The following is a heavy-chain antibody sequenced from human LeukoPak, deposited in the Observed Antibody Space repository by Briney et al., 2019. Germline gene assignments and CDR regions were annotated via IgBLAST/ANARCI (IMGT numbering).Heavy chain of an antibody. D-gene: IGHD3-10*01. Sequence: PGGSLRLSCAASGFTFSNYWVHWVRQAPGKGLVWVSRINRDGSTTNYADSVKGRFTVSRDNAKNTLNLQMNSLRAEDTAVYYCAREKKSGESSEIDYWGQGTLVTVSS. CDR1: GFTFSNYW. V-gene: IGHV3-74*01. CDR2: INRDGSTT. CDR3: AREKKSGESSEIDY. J-gene: IGHJ4*02.